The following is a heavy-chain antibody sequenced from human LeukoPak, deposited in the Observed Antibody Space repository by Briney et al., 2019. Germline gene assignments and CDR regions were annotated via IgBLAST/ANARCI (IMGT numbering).Heavy chain of an antibody. CDR2: ISYDGSNK. D-gene: IGHD3-10*01. J-gene: IGHJ4*02. V-gene: IGHV3-30*18. CDR1: GFTFSSYG. Sequence: GGSLRLSCAASGFTFSSYGMHWVRQAPGKGLEWVAVISYDGSNKYYADSVKGRFTISRDNSKNTLYLQMNSLRAEDTAVYYCAKGWRYYYGSGSSYFDYWGQGTLVTVSS. CDR3: AKGWRYYYGSGSSYFDY.